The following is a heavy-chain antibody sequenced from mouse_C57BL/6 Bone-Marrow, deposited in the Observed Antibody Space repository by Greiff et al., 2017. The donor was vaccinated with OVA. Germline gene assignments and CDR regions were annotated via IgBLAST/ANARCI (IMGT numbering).Heavy chain of an antibody. D-gene: IGHD1-1*01. Sequence: VQLKESGGGLVKPGGSLKLSCAASGFTFSDYGMHWVRQAPEKGLEWVAYISSGSSTIYYADTVKGRFTISRDNAKNTLFLQMTSLRSEDTAMYYCARDYYGSSYSFAYWGQGALVTVSA. CDR2: ISSGSSTI. CDR1: GFTFSDYG. J-gene: IGHJ3*01. CDR3: ARDYYGSSYSFAY. V-gene: IGHV5-17*01.